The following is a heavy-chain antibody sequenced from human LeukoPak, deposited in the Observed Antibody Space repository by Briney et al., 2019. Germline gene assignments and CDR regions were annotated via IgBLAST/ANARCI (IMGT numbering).Heavy chain of an antibody. D-gene: IGHD2-15*01. J-gene: IGHJ4*02. Sequence: GGFLRLSCAASGFSFSAYWMTWVRQAPGTGLEWVANINPAGSETYYVDPVKGRFSISRDNAKNLVYLQMNSLRAEDTAVYHCARFGYVAAVDVWGQGTPVTVSS. CDR2: INPAGSET. V-gene: IGHV3-7*01. CDR3: ARFGYVAAVDV. CDR1: GFSFSAYW.